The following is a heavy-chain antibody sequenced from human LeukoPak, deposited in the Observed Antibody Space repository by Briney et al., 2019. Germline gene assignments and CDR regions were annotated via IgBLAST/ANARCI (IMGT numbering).Heavy chain of an antibody. CDR3: ARSGCSSTSCYTAYYYGMDV. CDR1: GYTFTGYY. V-gene: IGHV1-2*02. J-gene: IGHJ6*02. Sequence: ASVKVSCKASGYTFTGYYMHWVRQAPGQGLERMGWINPNSGGTNYAQKFQGRVTMTRDTSISTAYMELSRLRSDDTAVYYCARSGCSSTSCYTAYYYGMDVWGQGTTVTVSS. CDR2: INPNSGGT. D-gene: IGHD2-2*02.